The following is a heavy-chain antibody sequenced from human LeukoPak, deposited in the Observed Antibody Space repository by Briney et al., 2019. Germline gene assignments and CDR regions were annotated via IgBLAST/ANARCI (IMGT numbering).Heavy chain of an antibody. Sequence: GGSLRLSCAASGFTFSSYSMNWVRQAPGKGLEWVSAISGSGGSTYYADSVKGRFTISRDNSKNTLYLQMNSLRAEDTAVYYCAKDLVRDSYDILTGYYTVPTNWGQGTLVTVSS. J-gene: IGHJ4*02. CDR3: AKDLVRDSYDILTGYYTVPTN. V-gene: IGHV3-23*01. CDR1: GFTFSSYS. CDR2: ISGSGGST. D-gene: IGHD3-9*01.